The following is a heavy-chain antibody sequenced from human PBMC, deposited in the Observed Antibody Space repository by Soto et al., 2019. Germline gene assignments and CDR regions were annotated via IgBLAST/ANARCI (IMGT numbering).Heavy chain of an antibody. CDR1: GFTFSSYA. CDR3: AKDTGDNWNDVTGDAFDI. D-gene: IGHD1-20*01. CDR2: ISGSGGST. J-gene: IGHJ3*02. V-gene: IGHV3-23*01. Sequence: EVQLLESGGGLVQPGGSLRLSCAASGFTFSSYAMSWVRQAPGKGLEWVSAISGSGGSTYYADSVKGRFTISRDNSKNTLYLQMNSLRAEDTAVHYCAKDTGDNWNDVTGDAFDIWGQGTMVTVSS.